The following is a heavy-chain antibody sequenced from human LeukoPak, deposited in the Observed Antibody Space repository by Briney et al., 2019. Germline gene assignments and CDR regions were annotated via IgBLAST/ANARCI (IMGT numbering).Heavy chain of an antibody. CDR2: ISAYNGNT. D-gene: IGHD3-10*01. J-gene: IGHJ4*02. Sequence: ASVKVSCKASGYTFTSYGISWVRQAPGQGLEWMGWISAYNGNTNYAQKLQGRATMTTDTSTSTAYMELRSLRSDDTAVYYCARDLRDGSGSSRTDYWGQGTLVTVSS. CDR3: ARDLRDGSGSSRTDY. V-gene: IGHV1-18*01. CDR1: GYTFTSYG.